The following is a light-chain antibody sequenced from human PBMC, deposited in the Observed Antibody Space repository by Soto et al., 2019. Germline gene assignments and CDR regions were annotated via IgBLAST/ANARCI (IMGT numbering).Light chain of an antibody. Sequence: NFMLTQPHSVSESPGKTVTISCTRSSGSIASNYVQRYQQRPGSAPTTVIYEDNQRPSGVPDRFSGSFDSSSNSASLTISGLNTEDEADYYCQSYDSSSLVFGGGTKVTVL. V-gene: IGLV6-57*04. J-gene: IGLJ2*01. CDR3: QSYDSSSLV. CDR2: EDN. CDR1: SGSIASNY.